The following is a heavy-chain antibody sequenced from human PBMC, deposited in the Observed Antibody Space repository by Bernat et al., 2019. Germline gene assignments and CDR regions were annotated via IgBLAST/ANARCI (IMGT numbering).Heavy chain of an antibody. CDR1: GSIFSSYA. J-gene: IGHJ4*02. V-gene: IGHV3-30*01. CDR2: ISYDGSNK. Sequence: QVQVVESGGGVVQPGRSLRLSCAASGSIFSSYATHWVRQAPGKGLERAAVISYDGSNKYYGDSVKGRFTISRDNSKNTLYLQMNSLRPEDTAVYYCARDQSRTRLEYYFDYWGQGTLVTVSS. CDR3: ARDQSRTRLEYYFDY. D-gene: IGHD6-6*01.